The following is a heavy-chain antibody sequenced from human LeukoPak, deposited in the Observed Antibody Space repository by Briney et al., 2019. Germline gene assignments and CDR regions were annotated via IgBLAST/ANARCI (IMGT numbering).Heavy chain of an antibody. Sequence: PSETLSLTCTVSGGPISSSSYYWGWIRQPPGKGLEYIGSVYYTGNTYYNPSLKSRVTISVDTSKIQFSLKLNSVTAADTAVYYCSTSTGTTYNSFDPWGQGTLVTVSS. CDR3: STSTGTTYNSFDP. J-gene: IGHJ5*02. CDR2: VYYTGNT. D-gene: IGHD4-11*01. CDR1: GGPISSSSYY. V-gene: IGHV4-39*07.